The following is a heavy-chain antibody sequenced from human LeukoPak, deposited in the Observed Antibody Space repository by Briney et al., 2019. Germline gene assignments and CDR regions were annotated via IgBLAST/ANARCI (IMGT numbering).Heavy chain of an antibody. Sequence: GGSLRLPRAASGFTYSSYAMHWVRQAPAKELEWEAVISYDGSKKYYADSVKGRFTISRDNSKNTLYLQMNSLRAEDTAVYYCARDYYGSVSGYFQHWGQGTLVTVSS. CDR3: ARDYYGSVSGYFQH. CDR2: ISYDGSKK. D-gene: IGHD3-10*01. J-gene: IGHJ1*01. V-gene: IGHV3-30-3*01. CDR1: GFTYSSYA.